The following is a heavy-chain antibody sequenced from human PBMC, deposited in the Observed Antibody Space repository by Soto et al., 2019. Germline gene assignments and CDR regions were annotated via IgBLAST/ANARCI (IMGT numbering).Heavy chain of an antibody. CDR3: ASEIDATTATSLDY. CDR2: INADNGHT. J-gene: IGHJ4*02. V-gene: IGHV1-3*01. CDR1: GYTFSGSV. D-gene: IGHD4-17*01. Sequence: QVQLVQSGAEVKKPGASVKVSCKASGYTFSGSVMHWVRQAPGQGLEWTGWINADNGHTKYSQKFQGRVTMTWDTSASTAYMELSSLRSDDTAIYYCASEIDATTATSLDYWGQGTLVTVSS.